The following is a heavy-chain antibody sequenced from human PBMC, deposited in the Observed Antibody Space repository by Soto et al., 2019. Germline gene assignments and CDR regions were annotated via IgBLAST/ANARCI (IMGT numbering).Heavy chain of an antibody. D-gene: IGHD3-10*01. Sequence: QLQLQESGPGLVKPSETLSLTCTVSGGSISSSSYYWGWIRQPPGKGLEWIGSIYYSGSTYYNPSHKSRVTISVDTSKNQFSLKLSSVTAADTAVYYCARRLWFGEMRPWGQGTLVTVSS. J-gene: IGHJ5*02. V-gene: IGHV4-39*01. CDR3: ARRLWFGEMRP. CDR2: IYYSGST. CDR1: GGSISSSSYY.